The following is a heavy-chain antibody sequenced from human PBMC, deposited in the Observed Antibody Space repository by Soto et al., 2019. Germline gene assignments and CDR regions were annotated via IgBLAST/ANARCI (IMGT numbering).Heavy chain of an antibody. CDR3: AKESYYDTSGYFPFDY. CDR1: GFTFSSYA. Sequence: PGGSLRLSCAASGFTFSSYALSWVRQAPGKGLEWVSSISGSGNSPYYADSVKGRFTISRDNGKKTLYLQMNSLRAEDTAVYYCAKESYYDTSGYFPFDYWGQGTQVTVSS. CDR2: ISGSGNSP. D-gene: IGHD3-22*01. V-gene: IGHV3-23*01. J-gene: IGHJ4*02.